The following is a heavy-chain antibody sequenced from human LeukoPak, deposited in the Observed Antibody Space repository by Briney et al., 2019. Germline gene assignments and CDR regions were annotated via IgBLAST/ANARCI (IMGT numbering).Heavy chain of an antibody. CDR1: GGSFSGYY. V-gene: IGHV4-34*01. CDR3: ARLLKKPYYGSGIASSSMRDY. D-gene: IGHD3-10*01. CDR2: INHSGST. J-gene: IGHJ4*02. Sequence: SETLSLTCAVYGGSFSGYYWSWIRQPPGKGLEWIGEINHSGSTNYNPSLKSRVTISVDTSKNQFSLTLSSVTAADTAVYYCARLLKKPYYGSGIASSSMRDYWGQGTLVTVSS.